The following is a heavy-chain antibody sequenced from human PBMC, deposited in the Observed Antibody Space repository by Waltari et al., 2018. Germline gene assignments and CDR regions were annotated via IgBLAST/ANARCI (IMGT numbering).Heavy chain of an antibody. V-gene: IGHV3-53*02. CDR2: IYSGGST. Sequence: EVQLVETGAGLIQPGGSLRLSCAASGFTVSSYYMSWVRQAPGKGLQWVSVIYSGGSTYYADSVKGRFTISRDNSKNTLYLQMNSLRAEDTAVYYCARVERGSGWFFDYWGQGTLVTVSS. D-gene: IGHD6-19*01. J-gene: IGHJ4*02. CDR3: ARVERGSGWFFDY. CDR1: GFTVSSYY.